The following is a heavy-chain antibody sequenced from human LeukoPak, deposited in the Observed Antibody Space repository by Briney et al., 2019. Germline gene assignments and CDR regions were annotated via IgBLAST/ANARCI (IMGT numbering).Heavy chain of an antibody. CDR3: AREFSSGYLGIAFDI. CDR2: IIPIFGTA. D-gene: IGHD3-22*01. CDR1: GGTFSSYA. J-gene: IGHJ3*02. V-gene: IGHV1-69*13. Sequence: ASVKVSCKASGGTFSSYAISWVQQAPGQGLEWMGGIIPIFGTANYAQKFQGRVTITADESTSTAYMELSSLRSEDTAVYYCAREFSSGYLGIAFDIWGQGTMVTVSS.